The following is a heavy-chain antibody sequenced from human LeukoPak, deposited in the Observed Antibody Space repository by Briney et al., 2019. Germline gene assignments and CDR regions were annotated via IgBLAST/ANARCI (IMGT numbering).Heavy chain of an antibody. CDR1: GYTFTSYG. CDR3: ARGHGFAELSSDY. V-gene: IGHV1-18*01. D-gene: IGHD3-10*01. Sequence: GASVKVSCKASGYTFTSYGISWVRQAPGQGLEWMGWIRAYNGNTNYAQNLQGRVTMTTDTSTSTAYMELRSLRSEDTTAYYCARGHGFAELSSDYWGQGTLVTVSS. J-gene: IGHJ4*02. CDR2: IRAYNGNT.